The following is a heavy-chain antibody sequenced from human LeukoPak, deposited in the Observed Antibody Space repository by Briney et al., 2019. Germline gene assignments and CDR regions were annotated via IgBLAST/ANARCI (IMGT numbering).Heavy chain of an antibody. CDR2: INPNSGGT. CDR1: GYTFTGYY. CDR3: ARETTLYYGMDV. D-gene: IGHD1-7*01. Sequence: ASVKVSCKASGYTFTGYYMHWVRQAPGQGLEWMGWINPNSGGTNYAQKFQGRVAMTRDTSISTAYMELSRLRSDDTAVYYCARETTLYYGMDVWGQGTTVTASS. V-gene: IGHV1-2*02. J-gene: IGHJ6*02.